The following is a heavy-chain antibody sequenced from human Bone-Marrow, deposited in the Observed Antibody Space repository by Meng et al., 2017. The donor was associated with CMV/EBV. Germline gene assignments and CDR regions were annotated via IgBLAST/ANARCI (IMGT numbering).Heavy chain of an antibody. D-gene: IGHD5-24*01. J-gene: IGHJ4*02. CDR3: AREEMATRGVVFDY. Sequence: GSLRLSCTVSGGSVSSGSYYWSWIRQPPGKGLEWIGYIYYSGSTNYNPSLKSRVTISVDTSKNQFSLKLSSVTAADTAVYYCAREEMATRGVVFDYWGQGTLVTGSS. V-gene: IGHV4-61*01. CDR1: GGSVSSGSYY. CDR2: IYYSGST.